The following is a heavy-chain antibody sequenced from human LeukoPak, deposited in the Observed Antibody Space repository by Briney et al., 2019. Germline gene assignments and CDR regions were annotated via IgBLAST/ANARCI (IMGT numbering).Heavy chain of an antibody. CDR1: GGSISSYY. D-gene: IGHD3-10*01. Sequence: PSETLSLTCTVSGGSISSYYWSWLRQPPGKGLEWIGYIYYSGSTNYNPSLKSRVTISVDTSKNQFSLKLSSVTAADTAVYYCASVYGSGSFRYYYYMDVWGKGTTVTVSS. CDR2: IYYSGST. V-gene: IGHV4-59*01. CDR3: ASVYGSGSFRYYYYMDV. J-gene: IGHJ6*03.